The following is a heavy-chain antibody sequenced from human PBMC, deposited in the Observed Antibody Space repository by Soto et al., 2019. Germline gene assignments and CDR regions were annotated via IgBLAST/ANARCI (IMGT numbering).Heavy chain of an antibody. D-gene: IGHD2-21*01. CDR1: GYIFSDYG. CDR3: ARKPYSHYYGMDV. J-gene: IGHJ6*02. V-gene: IGHV1-18*01. CDR2: IIPYNDNT. Sequence: ASVKVSCKASGYIFSDYGINWVRLAPGQGLEWMGWIIPYNDNTKYAENLQGRVTLTTDTSTNTVYMELRSLTPDETGVYFCARKPYSHYYGMDVWGQGTSVTVSS.